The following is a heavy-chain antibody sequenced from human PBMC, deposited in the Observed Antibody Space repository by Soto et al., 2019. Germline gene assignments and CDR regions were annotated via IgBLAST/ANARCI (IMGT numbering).Heavy chain of an antibody. CDR2: ISQGEGI. J-gene: IGHJ4*02. D-gene: IGHD3-22*01. CDR1: GGSVSDYY. V-gene: IGHV4-34*01. Sequence: SDTLSLTCSVSGGSVSDYYCSWIRQPPGKGLEWIGEISQGEGIHYNPSLKGRVSISVDTSKNQFSLKLTSVTVAVTAVYYCARGIDRAKVGFWGQGTLGTVSS. CDR3: ARGIDRAKVGF.